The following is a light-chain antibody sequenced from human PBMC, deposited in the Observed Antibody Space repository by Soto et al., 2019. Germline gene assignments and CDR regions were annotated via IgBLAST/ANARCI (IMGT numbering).Light chain of an antibody. V-gene: IGLV1-47*01. CDR3: STWDDSLTSYV. Sequence: QSVLTQAPSASGTPGQRVTISCSGSSSNIGSDFVSWYQQLPGTAPKLLIYHNYQRPSGVPDRFSDSKSGTSASLAISDLRYEDEADYYCSTWDDSLTSYVFGAGTKVTVL. CDR2: HNY. CDR1: SSNIGSDF. J-gene: IGLJ1*01.